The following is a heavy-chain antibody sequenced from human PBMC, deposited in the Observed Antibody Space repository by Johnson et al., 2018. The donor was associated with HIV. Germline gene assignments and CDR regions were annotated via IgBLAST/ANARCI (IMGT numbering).Heavy chain of an antibody. Sequence: QVQLVESGGGVVQPGRSLRLSCAASGFTFSNYGMHWVRQSPGRGLEWVAVILYDGSNQFYADSVKGRFTISRDNSKNTLYLQMKSLKTEDTAMYYCTTEVMEWELKIGWTRAFEIWGQGTMVTVSS. CDR3: TTEVMEWELKIGWTRAFEI. CDR1: GFTFSNYG. J-gene: IGHJ3*02. V-gene: IGHV3-30*03. CDR2: ILYDGSNQ. D-gene: IGHD1-26*01.